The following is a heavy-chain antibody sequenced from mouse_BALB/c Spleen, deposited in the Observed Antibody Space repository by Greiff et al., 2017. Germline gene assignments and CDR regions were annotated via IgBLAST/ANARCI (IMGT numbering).Heavy chain of an antibody. CDR2: ISYDGSN. CDR3: ARAANCAFDY. CDR1: GYSITSGYY. J-gene: IGHJ2*01. Sequence: DVQLQESGPGLVKPSQSLSLTCSVTGYSITSGYYWNWIRQFPGNKLEWLGYISYDGSNNYNPSLKNRISITRDTSKNQFFLKLNSVTTEDTATYYCARAANCAFDYWGQGTTLTVSS. D-gene: IGHD4-1*01. V-gene: IGHV3-6*02.